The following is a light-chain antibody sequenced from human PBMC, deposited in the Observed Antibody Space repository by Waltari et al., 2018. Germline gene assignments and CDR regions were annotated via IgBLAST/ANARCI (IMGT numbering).Light chain of an antibody. J-gene: IGKJ4*01. V-gene: IGKV4-1*01. CDR1: ESVLYSSNNKNY. Sequence: DIVMTQSPDSLAVSLRERATTNCRHSESVLYSSNNKNYLAGYQQKPGQPPKLLIYWASTRESGVPDRFSGSGSGTDFTLTISSLQAEDVAVYSCQQYYSTPLTFGGGTKVEIK. CDR3: QQYYSTPLT. CDR2: WAS.